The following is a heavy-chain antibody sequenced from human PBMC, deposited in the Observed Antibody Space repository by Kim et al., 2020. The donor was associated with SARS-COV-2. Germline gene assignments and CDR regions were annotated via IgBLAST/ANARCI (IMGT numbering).Heavy chain of an antibody. V-gene: IGHV3-23*01. CDR3: VKGFDVAPRSVWCFDS. Sequence: GGSLRLSCATSGFTFSIYGLTWVRQAPQKGLEWVSAISADGTGTYYADSVKGRFTISRDSSKNTLSLLMNSLRVEDTAVYFCVKGFDVAPRSVWCFDSWGQGTLVTVSS. D-gene: IGHD2-21*01. CDR2: ISADGTGT. CDR1: GFTFSIYG. J-gene: IGHJ4*02.